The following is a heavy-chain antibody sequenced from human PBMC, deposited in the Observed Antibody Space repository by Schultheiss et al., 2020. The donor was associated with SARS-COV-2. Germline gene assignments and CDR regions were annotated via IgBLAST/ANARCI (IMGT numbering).Heavy chain of an antibody. V-gene: IGHV1-18*04. J-gene: IGHJ4*02. Sequence: ASVKVSCKASGYTFTSYGISWVRQAPGQGLEWMGWISAYNGNTNYAQKLQGRVTMTTDTSTSTAYMELRSLRSDDTAVYYCARAAYPGIAAAGIPKTYYFDYWGQGALVTVAS. CDR2: ISAYNGNT. D-gene: IGHD6-13*01. CDR1: GYTFTSYG. CDR3: ARAAYPGIAAAGIPKTYYFDY.